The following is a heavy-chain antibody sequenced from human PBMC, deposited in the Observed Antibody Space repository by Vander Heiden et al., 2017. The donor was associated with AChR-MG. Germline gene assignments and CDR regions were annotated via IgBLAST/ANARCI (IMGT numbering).Heavy chain of an antibody. CDR1: GFPFSSYA. Sequence: EVQLLESGGGLVQPGGSLRLSCAASGFPFSSYAMSWVRPAPGKGLEWVSAISGSGGSTYYADSVKGRFTISRDNSKNTLYLQMNSLRAEDTAVYYCATGGERGSPFDYWGQGTLVTVSS. J-gene: IGHJ4*02. CDR2: ISGSGGST. D-gene: IGHD3-10*01. V-gene: IGHV3-23*01. CDR3: ATGGERGSPFDY.